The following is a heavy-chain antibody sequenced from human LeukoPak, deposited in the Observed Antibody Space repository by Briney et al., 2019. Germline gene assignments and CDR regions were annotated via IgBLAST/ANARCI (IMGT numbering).Heavy chain of an antibody. CDR1: GGSFSGYY. Sequence: SETLSLTCAAYGGSFSGYYWSWIRQPPGKGLEWIGEINHSGSTNYNPSLKSRVTISVDTSKDQFSLKLSSVTAADTAVYYCARSSQLRIAAAGTFDYWGQGTLVTVSS. CDR3: ARSSQLRIAAAGTFDY. V-gene: IGHV4-34*01. J-gene: IGHJ4*02. D-gene: IGHD6-13*01. CDR2: INHSGST.